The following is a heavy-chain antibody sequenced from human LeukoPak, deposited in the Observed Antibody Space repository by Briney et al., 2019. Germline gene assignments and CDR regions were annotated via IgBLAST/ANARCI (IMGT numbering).Heavy chain of an antibody. CDR2: ISGSGGST. J-gene: IGHJ6*02. CDR1: GFTFSSYA. Sequence: HSGGSLRLSCAASGFTFSSYAMSWVRQAPGKGLDWVSVISGSGGSTYYADSVKGRLTISRDNSKNTLYLQMNSLRAEDTAVYYCAKSPVPYCSGGSCYGMDVWGQGTTVTVSS. CDR3: AKSPVPYCSGGSCYGMDV. D-gene: IGHD2-15*01. V-gene: IGHV3-23*01.